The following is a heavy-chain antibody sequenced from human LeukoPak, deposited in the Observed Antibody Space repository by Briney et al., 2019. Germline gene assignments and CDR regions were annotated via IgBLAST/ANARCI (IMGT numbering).Heavy chain of an antibody. J-gene: IGHJ3*02. CDR2: ISSSGSTI. CDR3: ARELSYYDFWSGYYVPNDAFDI. V-gene: IGHV3-11*01. CDR1: GFTFSDYY. D-gene: IGHD3-3*01. Sequence: GGSLRLSCAASGFTFSDYYMSWIRQAPGKGLEWVSYISSSGSTIYYADSVKGRFTISRDNAKNSLYLQMNSLRAEDTAVYYCARELSYYDFWSGYYVPNDAFDIWGQGTMVTVSS.